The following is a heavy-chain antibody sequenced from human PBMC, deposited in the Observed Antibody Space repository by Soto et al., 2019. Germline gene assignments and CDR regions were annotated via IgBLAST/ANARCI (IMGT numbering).Heavy chain of an antibody. V-gene: IGHV3-48*02. CDR3: ARDRNVGAAPFDY. J-gene: IGHJ4*02. CDR2: ISSSSSTI. Sequence: EVQLVESWGGLVQPGGSLRLSCAASGFTFSTYSMNWVRQAPGKGLEWVSYISSSSSTIYYADSVKGRFTISRDNAKNSLYLQTNSLRDEDTAVYYCARDRNVGAAPFDYWGQGTLVTVSS. CDR1: GFTFSTYS. D-gene: IGHD1-26*01.